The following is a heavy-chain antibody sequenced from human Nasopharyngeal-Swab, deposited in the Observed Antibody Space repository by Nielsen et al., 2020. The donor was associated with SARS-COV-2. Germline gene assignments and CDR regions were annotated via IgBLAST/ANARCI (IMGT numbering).Heavy chain of an antibody. V-gene: IGHV1-69*13. CDR3: ARDQAGGGVLGY. Sequence: SVKVSCKASGGTVSSYAISWVRQAPGQGLEWMGGIIPIFGAAKYAQKFQGRVTITADESTSTAYMELSSLSSEDTAVYYCARDQAGGGVLGYWGQGTLVTVSS. CDR1: GGTVSSYA. CDR2: IIPIFGAA. D-gene: IGHD2-8*02. J-gene: IGHJ4*02.